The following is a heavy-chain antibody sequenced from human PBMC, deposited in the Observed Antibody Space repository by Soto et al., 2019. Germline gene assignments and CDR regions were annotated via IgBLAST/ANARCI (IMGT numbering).Heavy chain of an antibody. Sequence: QITLNESGPTLVKPTQTLTLTCTFSGFSLSTRGVGVGWIRQPPGKALEWLALLYWDDDERYSPSLMSRLTITKDTPKNPVFLTMTNVDPVDTATYYCAPRPRGFTYFFDYWGQGTLVTVSS. CDR1: GFSLSTRGVG. J-gene: IGHJ4*02. CDR3: APRPRGFTYFFDY. CDR2: LYWDDDE. V-gene: IGHV2-5*02.